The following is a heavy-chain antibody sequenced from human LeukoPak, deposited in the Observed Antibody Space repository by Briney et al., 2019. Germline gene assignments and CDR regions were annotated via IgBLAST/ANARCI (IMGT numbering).Heavy chain of an antibody. J-gene: IGHJ4*02. CDR2: ISYDGSNK. D-gene: IGHD2-15*01. CDR3: AREDIGYCSGGSCYEPDY. Sequence: GSLRLSCAASGFTFSSYAMHWVRQAPGKGLEWVAVISYDGSNKCYADSVKGRFTISRDNSKNTLYLQMNSLRAEDTAVYYCAREDIGYCSGGSCYEPDYWGQGTLVTVSS. V-gene: IGHV3-30-3*01. CDR1: GFTFSSYA.